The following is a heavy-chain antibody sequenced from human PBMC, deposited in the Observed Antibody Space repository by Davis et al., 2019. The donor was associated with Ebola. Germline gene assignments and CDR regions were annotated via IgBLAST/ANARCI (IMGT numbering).Heavy chain of an antibody. CDR3: ARHRGWEYRTPSYYYYEMDV. V-gene: IGHV5-51*01. CDR2: IYPDDSDI. J-gene: IGHJ6*02. Sequence: GESLKISCKASGYRFTRYWIGWVRQMPGRGLQWMGIIYPDDSDITYSPSFEGQITISVDRSITTAYLQWSSLKASDTATYYCARHRGWEYRTPSYYYYEMDVWGQGTTVIVSS. D-gene: IGHD1-26*01. CDR1: GYRFTRYW.